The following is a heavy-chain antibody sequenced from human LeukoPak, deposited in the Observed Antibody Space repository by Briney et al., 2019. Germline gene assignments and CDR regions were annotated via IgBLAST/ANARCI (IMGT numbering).Heavy chain of an antibody. D-gene: IGHD3-10*01. CDR2: ISSSSSYI. Sequence: GGSLRLSCAASGFTFSSYSMNWVRQAPGKGLEWVSSISSSSSYIYYADSVKGRFTISRDNSKNTLYLQMNSLRAEDTAVYYCAKDLWFGELPSPNWFDPWGQGTLVTVSS. CDR3: AKDLWFGELPSPNWFDP. V-gene: IGHV3-21*04. J-gene: IGHJ5*02. CDR1: GFTFSSYS.